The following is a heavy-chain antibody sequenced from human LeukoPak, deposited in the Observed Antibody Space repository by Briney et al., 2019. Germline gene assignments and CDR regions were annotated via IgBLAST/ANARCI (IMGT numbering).Heavy chain of an antibody. Sequence: GASVKVSCKASGYTFTSYAMHWVRRAPGQRLEWMGWISAGNGNTKYSERFQGRVTITRDTSASTAYMELSSLRSEDTAVYYCARGRGIAVAYAFDIWGQGTMVTVSS. J-gene: IGHJ3*02. V-gene: IGHV1-3*01. D-gene: IGHD6-19*01. CDR3: ARGRGIAVAYAFDI. CDR1: GYTFTSYA. CDR2: ISAGNGNT.